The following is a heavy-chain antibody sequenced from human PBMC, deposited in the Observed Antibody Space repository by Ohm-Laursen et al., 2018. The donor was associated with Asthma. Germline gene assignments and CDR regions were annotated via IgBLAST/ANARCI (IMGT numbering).Heavy chain of an antibody. CDR2: ISRDSIYI. D-gene: IGHD1-26*01. J-gene: IGHJ1*01. CDR1: GFTFRSYS. CDR3: ARIGPEWELPGREYSLIH. Sequence: SLRLSCAAIGFTFRSYSMNWVRQAPGKGLEWVSSISRDSIYIYDADSVRGRFTTSRDNARNSVYLQMNSLRAEDTALYYCARIGPEWELPGREYSLIHWGQGTLVTVSS. V-gene: IGHV3-21*01.